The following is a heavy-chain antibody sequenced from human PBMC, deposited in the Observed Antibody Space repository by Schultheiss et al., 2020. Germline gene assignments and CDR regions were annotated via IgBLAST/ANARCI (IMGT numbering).Heavy chain of an antibody. CDR2: IATAGDT. D-gene: IGHD2-15*01. J-gene: IGHJ4*02. V-gene: IGHV3-13*01. Sequence: GGSLRLSCAASGFTFSNYDMHWVRQVTGKGLEWVSAIATAGDTYYPASVKGRFTISRENAKNSLYLQMNSLRAGDTAVYYCARPRCGGGGCSWLFESWGQGTLVTVSS. CDR1: GFTFSNYD. CDR3: ARPRCGGGGCSWLFES.